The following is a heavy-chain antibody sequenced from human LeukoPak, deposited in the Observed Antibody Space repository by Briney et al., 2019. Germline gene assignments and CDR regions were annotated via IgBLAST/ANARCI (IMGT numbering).Heavy chain of an antibody. CDR3: ARVITAAEAFDI. Sequence: PSETLSLTCTVSGGSISSGDYYWSWIRQHPGKGLEWIGYIYFSGSAYYSPSLKSRITISVDTSKNQFSLKLSSVTAADTAVYYCARVITAAEAFDIWGQGTMVTVSS. V-gene: IGHV4-31*03. D-gene: IGHD1-20*01. CDR2: IYFSGSA. J-gene: IGHJ3*02. CDR1: GGSISSGDYY.